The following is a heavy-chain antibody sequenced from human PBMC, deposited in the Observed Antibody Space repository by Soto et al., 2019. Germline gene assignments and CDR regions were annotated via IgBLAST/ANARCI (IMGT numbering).Heavy chain of an antibody. J-gene: IGHJ4*02. V-gene: IGHV3-7*01. CDR2: MQQDGSEQ. CDR3: ARDRRGSSGWYYFDH. D-gene: IGHD6-19*01. Sequence: PGGSLRLSCAASGFTFSSYWMSWVRQAPGKGLEWVANMQQDGSEQYFEDSVKGRFTISRDNAKNSLFLQMNSLRADDTAVYFCARDRRGSSGWYYFDHWGQGTQVTVSS. CDR1: GFTFSSYW.